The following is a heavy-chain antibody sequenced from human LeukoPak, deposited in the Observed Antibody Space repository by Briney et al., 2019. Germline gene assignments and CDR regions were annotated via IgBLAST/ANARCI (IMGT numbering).Heavy chain of an antibody. CDR2: ISSNGDST. V-gene: IGHV3-64*01. D-gene: IGHD4-17*01. CDR3: AREGAVNDYGDYRPFDY. CDR1: GFTFSTYS. Sequence: GGSLRLSCAASGFTFSTYSMVWVRQAPGKGLEYVSAISSNGDSTHYANSVKGRFTISRDNSKNTLYLQMGSPRAEDMAAYYCAREGAVNDYGDYRPFDYWGQGTLVTVSS. J-gene: IGHJ4*02.